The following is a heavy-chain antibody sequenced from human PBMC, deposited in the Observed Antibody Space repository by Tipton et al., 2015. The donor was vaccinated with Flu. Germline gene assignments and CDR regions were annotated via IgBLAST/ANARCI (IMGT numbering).Heavy chain of an antibody. J-gene: IGHJ4*02. V-gene: IGHV4-59*10. CDR3: ARGRAVAGVDY. CDR1: GGSFSGYY. Sequence: TLSLTCAVYGGSFSGYYWSWIRQPAGKGLEWIGRIYTSGSTNYNPSLKSRVTISVDTSKNQFSLKLSSVTAADTAVYYCARGRAVAGVDYWGQGTLVTVSS. CDR2: IYTSGST. D-gene: IGHD6-19*01.